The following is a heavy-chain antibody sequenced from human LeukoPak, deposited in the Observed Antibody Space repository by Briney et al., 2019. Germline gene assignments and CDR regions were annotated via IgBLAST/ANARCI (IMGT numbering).Heavy chain of an antibody. CDR1: GYTLTELS. J-gene: IGHJ4*02. CDR2: FDPEDGVT. Sequence: GASVKVSCKVSGYTLTELSMHWVRQAPGKGLEWMGGFDPEDGVTIYAQKFQGRVTMTEDTSTDTAYMELSSLRSEDTAVYYCATSGPATAIDYFDYWGQGTLVTVSS. CDR3: ATSGPATAIDYFDY. D-gene: IGHD2-21*02. V-gene: IGHV1-24*01.